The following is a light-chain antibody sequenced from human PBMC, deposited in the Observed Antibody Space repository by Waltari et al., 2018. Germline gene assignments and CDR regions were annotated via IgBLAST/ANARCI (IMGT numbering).Light chain of an antibody. V-gene: IGKV3-15*01. CDR1: QTVSST. J-gene: IGKJ2*01. Sequence: EIAMTQSPATLSVSPGERAIPSCRASQTVSSTLAWYQQKPGQAPRLLIYGASTRATGIPARFSGSGSGTDFTLTISSLQSEDFAVYYCQQCNNWPYTFGQGTRLEIK. CDR2: GAS. CDR3: QQCNNWPYT.